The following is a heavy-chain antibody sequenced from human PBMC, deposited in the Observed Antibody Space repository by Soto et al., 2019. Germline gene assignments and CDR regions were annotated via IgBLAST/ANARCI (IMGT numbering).Heavy chain of an antibody. CDR1: GFTFSRNT. CDR3: VKDEGIEAMDV. D-gene: IGHD3-3*02. CDR2: ITSSGSYV. Sequence: GGSLRLSCVPSGFTFSRNTMNWVRQAPGKGLEWVASITSSGSYVYYADSVRGRFSASRDNAKNSLSLQMDSLRPDDTAIYFCVKDEGIEAMDVWGQGTTVTVSS. V-gene: IGHV3-21*01. J-gene: IGHJ6*02.